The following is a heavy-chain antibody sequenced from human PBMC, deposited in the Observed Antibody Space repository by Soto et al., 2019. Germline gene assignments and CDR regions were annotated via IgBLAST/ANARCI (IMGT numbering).Heavy chain of an antibody. CDR2: ICVHNGNT. Sequence: QVQLVQSGAEVKKPGASVKVSSKASGYTFPNFGIAWVRQAPGHVIECMGRICVHNGNTDYAQNLLGRVTMARDNSTTTAYMELRSLRFDDTAVYYCARDRDCGSGCSFYSEGYFDLLSPGSLVTVTS. CDR3: ARDRDCGSGCSFYSEGYFDL. CDR1: GYTFPNFG. J-gene: IGHJ2*01. D-gene: IGHD2-15*01. V-gene: IGHV1-18*01.